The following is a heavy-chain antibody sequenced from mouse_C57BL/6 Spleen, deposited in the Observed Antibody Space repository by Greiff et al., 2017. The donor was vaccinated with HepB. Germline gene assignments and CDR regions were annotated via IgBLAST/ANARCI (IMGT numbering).Heavy chain of an antibody. J-gene: IGHJ4*01. CDR3: ASDGIYAMDY. CDR2: ISSGSSTI. D-gene: IGHD2-3*01. V-gene: IGHV5-17*01. Sequence: EVQLVESGGGLVKPGGSLKLSCAASGFTFSDYGMHWVRQAPEKGLEWVAYISSGSSTIYYADTVKGRFTISRDNAKNTLFLQMTSLRSEDTAMYYCASDGIYAMDYWGQGTSVTVSS. CDR1: GFTFSDYG.